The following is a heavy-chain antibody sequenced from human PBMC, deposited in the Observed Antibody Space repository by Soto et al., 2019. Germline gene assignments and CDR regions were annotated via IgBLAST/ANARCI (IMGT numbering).Heavy chain of an antibody. CDR3: ARGGYDILTGSPPHYYYYYMDV. CDR1: GYTFTSYY. Sequence: ASVTVSCTASGYTFTSYYMHWVRQAPGQGLEWMGRMNPSSGNTGYAQKFQGRVTMTRNTSISTAYMELSSLRSEDTAVYYCARGGYDILTGSPPHYYYYYMDVWGKGTTVTVSS. D-gene: IGHD3-9*01. V-gene: IGHV1-8*02. J-gene: IGHJ6*03. CDR2: MNPSSGNT.